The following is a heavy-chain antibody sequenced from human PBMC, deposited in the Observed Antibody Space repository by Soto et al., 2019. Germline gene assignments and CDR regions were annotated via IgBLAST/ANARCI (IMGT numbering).Heavy chain of an antibody. CDR3: ARVGGDCEVCWFDP. Sequence: ASVKVSCKASSYTFTSYGISWVRQAPGQGLEWMGWISAYNGNTNYAQKLQGRVTMTTDTSTSTAYMELRSLRSDDTAVYYCARVGGDCEVCWFDPWGQGTLVTVSS. J-gene: IGHJ5*02. D-gene: IGHD2-21*02. V-gene: IGHV1-18*01. CDR1: SYTFTSYG. CDR2: ISAYNGNT.